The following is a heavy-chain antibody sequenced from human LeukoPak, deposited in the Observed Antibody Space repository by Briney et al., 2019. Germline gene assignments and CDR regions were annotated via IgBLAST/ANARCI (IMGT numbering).Heavy chain of an antibody. J-gene: IGHJ4*02. CDR3: AGHHPRNTVDF. V-gene: IGHV4-59*08. CDR1: GGSISSYY. CDR2: ISDIGSI. D-gene: IGHD2/OR15-2a*01. Sequence: SETLSLTCTVSGGSISSYYWSWIRQPPGKGLEWIAYISDIGSINYNPSLKSRVTISLDTSKNQFSLKLSSVSAADTAVYYCAGHHPRNTVDFWGQGTLVTVSS.